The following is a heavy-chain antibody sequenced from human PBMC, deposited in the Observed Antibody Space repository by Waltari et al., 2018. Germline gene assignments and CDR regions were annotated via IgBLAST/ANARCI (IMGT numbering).Heavy chain of an antibody. J-gene: IGHJ4*02. V-gene: IGHV4-31*03. CDR3: ARDLKKATAFDY. D-gene: IGHD1-26*01. Sequence: QVQLQESGPGLVKPSQTLSLTCTVSGGSISSGGYYWSWIRQHPGKGLEWLGYIYYSGSTYYNPSLKSRVTLSVDTSKNQFSLKLSAVTAADTAVYYWARDLKKATAFDYWGQGTLVTVSS. CDR1: GGSISSGGYY. CDR2: IYYSGST.